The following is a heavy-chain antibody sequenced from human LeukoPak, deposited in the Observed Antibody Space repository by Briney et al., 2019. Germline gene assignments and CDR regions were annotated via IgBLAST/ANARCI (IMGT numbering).Heavy chain of an antibody. V-gene: IGHV4-59*01. CDR2: IYYSGST. CDR1: GGSISSYY. D-gene: IGHD6-13*01. CDR3: ARESQLVDEGGNDAFDI. Sequence: SETLSLTYTVSGGSISSYYWSWIRQPPGKGLEWIGYIYYSGSTNYNPSLKSRVTISVDTSKNQFSLKLSSVTAADTAVYYCARESQLVDEGGNDAFDIWGQGTMVTVSS. J-gene: IGHJ3*02.